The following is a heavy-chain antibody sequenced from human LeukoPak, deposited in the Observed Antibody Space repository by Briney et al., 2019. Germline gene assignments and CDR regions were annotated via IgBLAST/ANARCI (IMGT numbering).Heavy chain of an antibody. V-gene: IGHV3-30*02. Sequence: PGGSLRLSCAASGFTFSSYGMHWVRQAPGKGLEWVAFIRFDGSNEYYADSVKGRFTISRDNSKNTLYLQMNSLRAEDTAVYYCAKEGQWLVTAEYFQHWGQGTLVTVSS. CDR1: GFTFSSYG. CDR2: IRFDGSNE. CDR3: AKEGQWLVTAEYFQH. D-gene: IGHD6-19*01. J-gene: IGHJ1*01.